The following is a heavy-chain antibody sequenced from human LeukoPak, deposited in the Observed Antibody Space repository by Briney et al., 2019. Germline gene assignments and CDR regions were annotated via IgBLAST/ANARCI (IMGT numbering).Heavy chain of an antibody. J-gene: IGHJ4*02. Sequence: PSETLSLTCVVSGGSVSGYYWGWIRQPPGRGLEWIGYVYYSGSTNYNPSFKSRITISVDTSRNQFSLQLSSVTAADTAVYYCARIEGMATIVDWGQGTLVTVSS. CDR3: ARIEGMATIVD. CDR1: GGSVSGYY. V-gene: IGHV4-59*02. CDR2: VYYSGST. D-gene: IGHD5-24*01.